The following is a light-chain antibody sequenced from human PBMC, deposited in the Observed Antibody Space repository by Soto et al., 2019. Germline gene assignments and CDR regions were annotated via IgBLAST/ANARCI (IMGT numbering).Light chain of an antibody. Sequence: IQMTQYPSTLSASVGERVTISCRASQSVNNWLAWYQRKPGKAPKLLIHDASTLESGIPSRFSGSVSGTEFTLTISSLQPDDFATYYCQQYNSYWTFGQGTKVDI. CDR2: DAS. CDR1: QSVNNW. CDR3: QQYNSYWT. J-gene: IGKJ1*01. V-gene: IGKV1-5*01.